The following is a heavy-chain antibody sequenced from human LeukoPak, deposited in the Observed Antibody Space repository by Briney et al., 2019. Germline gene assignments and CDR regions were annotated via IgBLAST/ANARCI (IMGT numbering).Heavy chain of an antibody. CDR2: IYYSGST. D-gene: IGHD3-9*01. Sequence: PSETLSLTCTVSGGSISSSSYYWGWIRQPPGKGLEWIGSIYYSGSTYYNPSLKSRVTISVDTSKNQFSLKLSSVTAADTAVYYCARLHYDILTGYSYYYYYMDVWGKGTTVTVSS. CDR1: GGSISSSSYY. J-gene: IGHJ6*03. CDR3: ARLHYDILTGYSYYYYYMDV. V-gene: IGHV4-39*01.